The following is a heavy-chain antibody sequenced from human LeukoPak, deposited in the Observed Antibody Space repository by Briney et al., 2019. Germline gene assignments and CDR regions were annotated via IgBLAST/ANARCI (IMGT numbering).Heavy chain of an antibody. CDR3: TRLRDGYDSDY. J-gene: IGHJ4*02. V-gene: IGHV3-48*01. D-gene: IGHD5-24*01. Sequence: QPGGSLRLSCAASGFTFSSYSMNWVRQAPGKGLEWVSYISSSSSTIYYADSVKGRFTISRDNAKNSLYLQMNSLRAEDTAVYYCTRLRDGYDSDYWGQGTLVTVSS. CDR1: GFTFSSYS. CDR2: ISSSSSTI.